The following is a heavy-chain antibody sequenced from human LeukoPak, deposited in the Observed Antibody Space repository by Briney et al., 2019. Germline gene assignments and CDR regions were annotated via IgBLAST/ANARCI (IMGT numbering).Heavy chain of an antibody. Sequence: GGSLRLSCAASGLTVSNSYINWVRQAPGKGLEWVSILYSGGSTYYADSVKGRFTISRDNSNNTVYLQMKSLRAEDTALYYCAKSPLHTGTTRVWFDPWGQGALVTVSS. CDR1: GLTVSNSY. D-gene: IGHD1-1*01. CDR3: AKSPLHTGTTRVWFDP. CDR2: LYSGGST. J-gene: IGHJ5*02. V-gene: IGHV3-53*01.